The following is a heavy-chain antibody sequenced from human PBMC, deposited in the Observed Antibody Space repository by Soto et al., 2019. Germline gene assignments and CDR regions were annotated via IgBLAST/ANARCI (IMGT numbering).Heavy chain of an antibody. CDR3: ARDIAFDI. J-gene: IGHJ3*02. CDR2: INAGNGNR. V-gene: IGHV1-3*01. CDR1: GYTLTSYA. Sequence: ASVKVSCKASGYTLTSYAMHWVRQAPGQRLEWMGWINAGNGNRKYSQKFQGGVTITRDTSASTAYMELSSLRSEDTAIYYCARDIAFDIWGQGTMVTVSS.